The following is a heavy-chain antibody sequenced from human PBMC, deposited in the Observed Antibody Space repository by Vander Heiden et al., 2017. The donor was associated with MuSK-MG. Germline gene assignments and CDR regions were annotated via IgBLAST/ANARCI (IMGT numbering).Heavy chain of an antibody. Sequence: QLQLQESGPGLVKPSETLSLTCTVSGGSISSSSYYWGWIRQPPGKGLEWIGSIYYSGSTYYNPSLKSRVTISVDTSKKQFSLNLSSVTAADMAVYYCAGIVATHFRGVDYWGQGTLVTVSS. CDR3: AGIVATHFRGVDY. CDR2: IYYSGST. D-gene: IGHD5-12*01. CDR1: GGSISSSSYY. J-gene: IGHJ4*02. V-gene: IGHV4-39*01.